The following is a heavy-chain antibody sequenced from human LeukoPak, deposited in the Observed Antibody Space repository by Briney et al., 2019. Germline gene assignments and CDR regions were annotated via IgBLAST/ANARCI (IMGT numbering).Heavy chain of an antibody. CDR3: ARDREMYSSPLDY. V-gene: IGHV3-21*01. CDR1: GFSFTNYD. J-gene: IGHJ4*02. CDR2: ISSSSSYI. Sequence: GGSLRLSCAVSGFSFTNYDMSWVRQAPGKGLEWVSSISSSSSYIYYADSVKGRFTISRDNAKNSLYLQMNSLRAEDTAVYYCARDREMYSSPLDYWGQGTLVTVSS. D-gene: IGHD6-13*01.